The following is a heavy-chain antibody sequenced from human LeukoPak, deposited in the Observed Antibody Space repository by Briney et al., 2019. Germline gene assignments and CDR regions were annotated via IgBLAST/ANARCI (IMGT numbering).Heavy chain of an antibody. CDR2: IYYSGST. D-gene: IGHD6-13*01. CDR1: GGSLSSYY. CDR3: AGRSSSWYPYAFDI. V-gene: IGHV4-59*01. Sequence: SETLSLTCTVSGGSLSSYYWSWIRQPPGKGLEWIGYIYYSGSTNYNPSLKSRVTISVDTSKNQFSLKLSSVTAADTAVYYCAGRSSSWYPYAFDIWGQGTMVTVSS. J-gene: IGHJ3*02.